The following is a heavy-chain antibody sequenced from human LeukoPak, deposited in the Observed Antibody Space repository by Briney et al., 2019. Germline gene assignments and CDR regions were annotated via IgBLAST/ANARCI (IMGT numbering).Heavy chain of an antibody. CDR2: IKQDGSEK. J-gene: IGHJ4*02. V-gene: IGHV3-7*01. D-gene: IGHD1/OR15-1a*01. CDR3: ASLSNTDKDDY. Sequence: GGSLRLSCAASGFTFNRYWMSWVRQAPGKGLEWVANIKQDGSEKYYVDSVKGRFTISRDNAKNSLYLQMNSLRAEDTAVYYCASLSNTDKDDYWGQGTLVTVSS. CDR1: GFTFNRYW.